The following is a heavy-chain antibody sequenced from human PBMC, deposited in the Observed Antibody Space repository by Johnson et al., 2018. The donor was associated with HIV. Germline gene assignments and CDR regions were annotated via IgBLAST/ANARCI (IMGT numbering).Heavy chain of an antibody. Sequence: VQLMESGGGVVQPGRSLRLSCAASGFTFSTYGMHWIRQAPGKGLEWVSYISSTGSSIKYVDSVKGRFTISRDNPKNSLYLQMNSLRAEDTAVYYCTTSGEVEMATIVAFDIWGQGTMVTVSS. D-gene: IGHD5-24*01. CDR2: ISSTGSSI. V-gene: IGHV3-48*04. CDR3: TTSGEVEMATIVAFDI. J-gene: IGHJ3*02. CDR1: GFTFSTYG.